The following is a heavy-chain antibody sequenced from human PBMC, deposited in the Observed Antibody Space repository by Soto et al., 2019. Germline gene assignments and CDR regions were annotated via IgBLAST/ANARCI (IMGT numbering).Heavy chain of an antibody. CDR3: ARDEQQLASYFDY. Sequence: GGSLRLSCAASGFTFSSYAMSWVRQAPGKGLEWVSYISGSGGNTYYADSVKGRFTISRDNAKNSLYLQMNSLRAEDTAVYYCARDEQQLASYFDYWGQGTLVTVSS. CDR1: GFTFSSYA. J-gene: IGHJ4*02. D-gene: IGHD6-13*01. CDR2: ISGSGGNT. V-gene: IGHV3-48*01.